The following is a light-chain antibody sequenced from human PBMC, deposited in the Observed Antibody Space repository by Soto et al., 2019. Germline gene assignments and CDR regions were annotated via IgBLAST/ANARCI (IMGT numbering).Light chain of an antibody. CDR1: SSDVGGYTY. V-gene: IGLV2-14*01. CDR3: SSYTSSNTVI. J-gene: IGLJ2*01. CDR2: DVS. Sequence: QSVLTQPASMSGSPGQSIAISCTGTSSDVGGYTYVSWYQQHPGKAPKLMIYDVSARPSGVSNRFSGSKSDNTASLTISGLQAEDEADYYCSSYTSSNTVIFGGGTKLTVL.